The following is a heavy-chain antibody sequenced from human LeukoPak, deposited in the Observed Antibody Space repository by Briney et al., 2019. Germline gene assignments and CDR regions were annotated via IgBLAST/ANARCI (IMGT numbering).Heavy chain of an antibody. CDR3: ASLISSGWPFDY. D-gene: IGHD6-19*01. CDR2: INHSGST. Sequence: SETLSLTCAVYGGSFSGYYWSWFRQPPGKGLEWIGEINHSGSTNYNPSLKSRVTISVDTSKNQFSLKLSSVTAADTAVYYCASLISSGWPFDYWGQGTLVTVSS. J-gene: IGHJ4*02. CDR1: GGSFSGYY. V-gene: IGHV4-34*01.